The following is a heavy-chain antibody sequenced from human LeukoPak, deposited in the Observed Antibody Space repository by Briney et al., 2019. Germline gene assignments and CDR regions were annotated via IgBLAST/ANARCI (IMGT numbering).Heavy chain of an antibody. CDR3: ARGTFMQWPLDYYYYYMDV. J-gene: IGHJ6*03. V-gene: IGHV4-39*07. Sequence: KPSETLSLTCTVSGGSISSSSYYWGWIRQPPGKGLEWIGSIYYSGSANYNPSLKSRVIISVDTSKNQFSLKLSPVTAADTAVYYCARGTFMQWPLDYYYYYMDVWGKGTTVTVSS. CDR1: GGSISSSSYY. D-gene: IGHD6-19*01. CDR2: IYYSGSA.